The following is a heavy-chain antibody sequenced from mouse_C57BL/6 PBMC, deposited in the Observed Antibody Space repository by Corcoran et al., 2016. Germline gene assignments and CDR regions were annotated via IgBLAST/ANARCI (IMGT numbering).Heavy chain of an antibody. Sequence: EVQLQQSGPELVKPGASVKISCKASGYTFTDYYMNWVKQSHGKSLEWIGDINPNNGGTSYNQKFKGKAILTVDKSSSTAYMELRSLTSEDSAVYYCASNYDYFDYWGQGTTLTVSS. J-gene: IGHJ2*01. D-gene: IGHD2-1*01. CDR3: ASNYDYFDY. V-gene: IGHV1-26*01. CDR1: GYTFTDYY. CDR2: INPNNGGT.